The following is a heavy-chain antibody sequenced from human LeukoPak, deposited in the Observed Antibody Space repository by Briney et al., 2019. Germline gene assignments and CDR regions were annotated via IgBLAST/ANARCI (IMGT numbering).Heavy chain of an antibody. V-gene: IGHV3-23*01. Sequence: PGGSLRLSCAASGFTFSGYAMSWVRQTPGKGLEWVSATSARGGDTYYADSVKGRFTISRDNSENTLFLQMNSLRAEDTAVYYCAKEPREYCSSTSCPNWFDSWGQGTLVTVSS. CDR2: TSARGGDT. J-gene: IGHJ5*01. D-gene: IGHD2-2*01. CDR1: GFTFSGYA. CDR3: AKEPREYCSSTSCPNWFDS.